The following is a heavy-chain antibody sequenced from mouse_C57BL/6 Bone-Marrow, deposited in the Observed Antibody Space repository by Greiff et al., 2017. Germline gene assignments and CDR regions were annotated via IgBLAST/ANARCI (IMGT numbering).Heavy chain of an antibody. Sequence: QVQLQQSGAELARPGASVKLSCKASGYTFTSYGISWVKQRTGQGLEWIGEIYPRSGYTYYNEKFKGKATLTADKSASTAYMELRSLTSEDSAVYFCARSRWLPYAYWGQGTRVTVSA. CDR2: IYPRSGYT. CDR3: ARSRWLPYAY. J-gene: IGHJ3*01. CDR1: GYTFTSYG. V-gene: IGHV1-81*01. D-gene: IGHD2-3*01.